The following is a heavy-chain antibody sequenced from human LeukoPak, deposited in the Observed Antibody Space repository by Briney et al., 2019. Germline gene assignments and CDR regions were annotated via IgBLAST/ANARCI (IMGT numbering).Heavy chain of an antibody. CDR3: ARRHRRITMVRGVKDNWFDP. D-gene: IGHD3-10*01. Sequence: SETLSLTCAVYGGSFSGYYWSWIRQPPGKGLEWIGEINHSGSTNYNPSLKSRVTISVDTSKNQFSLKLSSVTAADTAVYYCARRHRRITMVRGVKDNWFDPWGQGTLVTVSS. CDR1: GGSFSGYY. CDR2: INHSGST. V-gene: IGHV4-34*01. J-gene: IGHJ5*02.